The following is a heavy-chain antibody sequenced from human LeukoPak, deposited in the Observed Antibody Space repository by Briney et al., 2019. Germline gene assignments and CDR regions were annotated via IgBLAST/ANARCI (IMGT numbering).Heavy chain of an antibody. D-gene: IGHD6-19*01. V-gene: IGHV3-33*01. CDR2: IWYDGSNK. J-gene: IGHJ3*02. CDR3: ARGRGSGWYDAFDI. CDR1: GFTFSSHG. Sequence: PGRSLRLSCAASGFTFSSHGMHWVRQAPGKGLEWVAVIWYDGSNKLYADSVRGRFTISRDNSKNTLYVQMNSLSAEDTAVYYCARGRGSGWYDAFDIWGQGTMVTVSS.